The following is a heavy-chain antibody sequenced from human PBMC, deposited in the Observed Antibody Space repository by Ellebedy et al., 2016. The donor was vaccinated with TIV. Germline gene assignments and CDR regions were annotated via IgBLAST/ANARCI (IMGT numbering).Heavy chain of an antibody. CDR3: ARQEAMVRGVTDY. J-gene: IGHJ4*02. D-gene: IGHD3-10*01. CDR1: GDSISSRTYY. Sequence: SETLSLTCTVTGDSISSRTYYWAWIRQSPGKGLEWIGSIYYRGSTYDNPSLERRVTMFVDTSKNQFSLKLSSVTAADTAVYYCARQEAMVRGVTDYWGQGTLVTVSS. V-gene: IGHV4-39*01. CDR2: IYYRGST.